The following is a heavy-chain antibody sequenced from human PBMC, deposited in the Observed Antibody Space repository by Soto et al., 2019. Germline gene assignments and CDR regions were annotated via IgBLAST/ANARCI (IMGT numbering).Heavy chain of an antibody. D-gene: IGHD3-10*01. CDR2: ITYDGSNK. CDR3: VRDFLAGF. J-gene: IGHJ4*02. Sequence: QVQLVESGGGVVQPGRSLRLSCAASGFTFSTFAMHWVRQAPGKGLEWVAVITYDGSNKYYADSVKGRFTISRDNSKSTLYLQMNSLRVEDTAVYDCVRDFLAGFWGQGALVTVSS. CDR1: GFTFSTFA. V-gene: IGHV3-30-3*01.